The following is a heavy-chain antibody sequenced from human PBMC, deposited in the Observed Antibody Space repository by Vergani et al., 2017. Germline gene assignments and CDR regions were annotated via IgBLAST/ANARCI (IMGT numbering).Heavy chain of an antibody. D-gene: IGHD3-16*01. CDR2: IIPIFGTA. J-gene: IGHJ4*02. CDR3: ARPANYDYVWDTRQQEEWCFDY. Sequence: QVQLVQSGAEVKKPGSSVKVSCKASGGTFSSYAISWVRQAPGQGLEWMGRIIPIFGTANYAQKFQGRVTITADESTSTAYMELSSLRSEDTAVYYCARPANYDYVWDTRQQEEWCFDYWGQGTLVTVSS. CDR1: GGTFSSYA. V-gene: IGHV1-69*13.